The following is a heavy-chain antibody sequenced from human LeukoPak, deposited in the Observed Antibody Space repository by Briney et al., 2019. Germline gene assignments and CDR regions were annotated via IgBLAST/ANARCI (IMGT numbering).Heavy chain of an antibody. CDR3: ATDVTDQWLVRRPLDY. CDR1: GYTLTELS. Sequence: ASVKVSCKVSGYTLTELSMHWVRQAPGKGLEWMGGFDPEDGETIYAQKFQGRVTMTEDTSTDTAYMELSSLRSEDTAVYYCATDVTDQWLVRRPLDYWGQGTLVTVSS. V-gene: IGHV1-24*01. J-gene: IGHJ4*02. D-gene: IGHD6-19*01. CDR2: FDPEDGET.